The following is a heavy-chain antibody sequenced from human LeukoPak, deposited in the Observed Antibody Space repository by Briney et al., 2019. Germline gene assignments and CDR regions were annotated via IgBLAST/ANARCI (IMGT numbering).Heavy chain of an antibody. CDR3: ARATYYYDSSGYHEYYFDY. V-gene: IGHV3-7*01. J-gene: IGHJ4*02. CDR2: IKQDGSEK. CDR1: GFTFSSYW. D-gene: IGHD3-22*01. Sequence: GGSLRLSCAASGFTFSSYWMSWVRQAPGKGLEWVANIKQDGSEKYYVDSVKGRFTISRDNAKNSLYLQMNSLRAEDTAVYYCARATYYYDSSGYHEYYFDYWGQGTLVTVSS.